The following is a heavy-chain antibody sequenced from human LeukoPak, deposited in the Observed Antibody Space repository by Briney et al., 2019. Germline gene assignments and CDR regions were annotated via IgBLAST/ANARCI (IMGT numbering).Heavy chain of an antibody. CDR1: GGSVGSYY. Sequence: SETLSLTCSVSGGSVGSYYWSWIRQPAGKGLEWIGRIYTSGSTNYNPSLRSRATISVDKSKSQFSLKLTSVTAADTAVYYCARDLSYCSSTRCYAPYYFDYWGRGTLVTVSS. J-gene: IGHJ4*02. V-gene: IGHV4-4*07. CDR2: IYTSGST. D-gene: IGHD2-2*01. CDR3: ARDLSYCSSTRCYAPYYFDY.